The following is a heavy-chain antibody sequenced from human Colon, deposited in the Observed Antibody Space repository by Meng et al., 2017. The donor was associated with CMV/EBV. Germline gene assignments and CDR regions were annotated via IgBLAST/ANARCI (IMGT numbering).Heavy chain of an antibody. CDR3: ASPPDIVVPDNWFDP. D-gene: IGHD2-2*01. CDR1: GFTFSDYY. V-gene: IGHV3-11*04. CDR2: INSSGSTI. J-gene: IGHJ5*02. Sequence: GESLKISCAASGFTFSDYYMSWIRQAPGKGLEWVSYINSSGSTIYYADSVKGRFTISRANAKNSLSLQMNSLRAEDTAVYYCASPPDIVVPDNWFDPWGQGTLVTVSS.